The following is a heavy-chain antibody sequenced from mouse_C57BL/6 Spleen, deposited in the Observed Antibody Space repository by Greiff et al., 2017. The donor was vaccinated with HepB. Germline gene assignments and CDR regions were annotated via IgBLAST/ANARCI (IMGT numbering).Heavy chain of an antibody. Sequence: EVQLQQSGAELVRPGASVKLSCTASGFNIKDDYMHWVKQRPEQGLEWIGWIDPENGDTEYASKFQGKATITADTSSNTAYLQLSSLTSEYTAVYYCTRMLLRYFDVWGTGTTVTVAS. J-gene: IGHJ1*03. V-gene: IGHV14-4*01. D-gene: IGHD2-3*01. CDR1: GFNIKDDY. CDR3: TRMLLRYFDV. CDR2: IDPENGDT.